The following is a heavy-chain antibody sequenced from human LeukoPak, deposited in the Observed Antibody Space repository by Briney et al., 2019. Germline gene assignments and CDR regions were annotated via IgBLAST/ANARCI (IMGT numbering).Heavy chain of an antibody. D-gene: IGHD1-1*01. V-gene: IGHV4-39*01. J-gene: IGHJ4*02. CDR1: GGSISNNNYY. CDR3: ATWKTAKTGFDY. CDR2: NNYGGSP. Sequence: SRSESLTLTCTASGGSISNNNYYWAWIRQPPGKWLECIGSNNYGGSPYYNPSLKSRATISVDTSNNQFSLRLSSVTAADTAVYYCATWKTAKTGFDYWGKGTLLTVSS.